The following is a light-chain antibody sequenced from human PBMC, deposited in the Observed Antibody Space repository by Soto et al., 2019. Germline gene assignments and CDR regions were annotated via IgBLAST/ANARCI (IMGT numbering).Light chain of an antibody. CDR1: QSISSW. CDR3: QQYNTYSRT. V-gene: IGKV1-5*03. CDR2: KAS. Sequence: DIQMTQSPSTLSASVGDRVTITCRASQSISSWLAWYQQKPGKVPKLLIYKASNLESGVPSRFSGSGSGTEFTITISSLQPDDFATYYCQQYNTYSRTFGQGTKVEIK. J-gene: IGKJ1*01.